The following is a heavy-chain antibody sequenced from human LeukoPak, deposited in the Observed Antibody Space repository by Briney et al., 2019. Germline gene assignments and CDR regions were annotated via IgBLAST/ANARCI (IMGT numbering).Heavy chain of an antibody. CDR2: IKSDGSVA. D-gene: IGHD1-14*01. J-gene: IGHJ4*02. Sequence: GGSLRLSCASCGFTFRNHWMHWVRQAPGKGLVGVSRIKSDGSVATYADSVKGRFTISRDNAKSTLYLQMNSLRGEDTAVYYCTRDAAGLDYWGQGTLVTVSS. CDR1: GFTFRNHW. V-gene: IGHV3-74*03. CDR3: TRDAAGLDY.